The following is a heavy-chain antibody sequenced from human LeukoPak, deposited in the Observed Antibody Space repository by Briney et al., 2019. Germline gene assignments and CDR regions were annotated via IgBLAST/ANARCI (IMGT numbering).Heavy chain of an antibody. CDR2: IKSKTDGGTT. CDR3: TTVSSGYSSGWYVGPIDY. V-gene: IGHV3-15*01. Sequence: PGGSLRLSCAASGFTFSNAWMSWVRQAPGKGLEWVGRIKSKTDGGTTDYAAPVKGRFTISRDDSKNTLYLQMNSLKTEDTAVYYCTTVSSGYSSGWYVGPIDYWGQGTPVTVSS. CDR1: GFTFSNAW. D-gene: IGHD6-19*01. J-gene: IGHJ4*02.